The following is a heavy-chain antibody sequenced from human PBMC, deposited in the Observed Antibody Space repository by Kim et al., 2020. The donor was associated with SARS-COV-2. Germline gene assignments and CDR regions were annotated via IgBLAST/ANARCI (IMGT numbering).Heavy chain of an antibody. CDR2: INHSGST. D-gene: IGHD6-13*01. J-gene: IGHJ5*02. CDR3: ARTIGSSWWGDANWFDP. Sequence: SETLSLTCAVYGGSFSGYYWSWIRQPPGKGLEWIGEINHSGSTNYNKSLKSRVTISVDTSKNQFSLKLSSVTAADTAVYYCARTIGSSWWGDANWFDPWGQGTLVTVSS. V-gene: IGHV4-34*01. CDR1: GGSFSGYY.